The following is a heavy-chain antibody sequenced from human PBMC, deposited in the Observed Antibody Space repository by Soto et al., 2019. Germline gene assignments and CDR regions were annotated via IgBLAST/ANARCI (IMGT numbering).Heavy chain of an antibody. CDR3: AREFRSGVRFIYGMDV. CDR2: INPNSGGT. CDR1: GYTFTGYY. V-gene: IGHV1-2*04. Sequence: RASVKVSCKASGYTFTGYYMHWVRQAPGQGLEWMGWINPNSGGTNYAQKFQGWVTMTRDTSISTAYMELSRLRSDDTAVYYCAREFRSGVRFIYGMDVWGQGTKATVYS. J-gene: IGHJ6*02. D-gene: IGHD3-10*01.